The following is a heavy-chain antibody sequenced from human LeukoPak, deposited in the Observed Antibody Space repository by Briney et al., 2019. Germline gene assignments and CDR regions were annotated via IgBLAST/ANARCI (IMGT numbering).Heavy chain of an antibody. CDR2: MNQDGSEK. D-gene: IGHD3-22*01. V-gene: IGHV3-7*01. CDR1: RFTFSSYW. J-gene: IGHJ3*02. Sequence: PGGSLRPSRAASRFTFSSYWMSWVRQAPGKGLEWVASMNQDGSEKYYADSVKGRFTISRDNAKNSLYLQMNSLRAEDTAVYYCATLEGYDSSGYDAFDIWGQGTMVTVSS. CDR3: ATLEGYDSSGYDAFDI.